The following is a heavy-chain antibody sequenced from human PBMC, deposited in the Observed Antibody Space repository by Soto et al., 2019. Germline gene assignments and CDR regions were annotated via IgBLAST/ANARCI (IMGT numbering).Heavy chain of an antibody. Sequence: GGSLRLSCSASGFTFSSYAMHWVRQAPGKGLEYVSAISSNGGSTYYADSVKGRFTISRDNSKNTLYLQMSSLRAEDTAVYYCVKDRSLWFRESPFDYWGQGTLVTVSS. CDR2: ISSNGGST. CDR1: GFTFSSYA. J-gene: IGHJ4*02. V-gene: IGHV3-64D*06. D-gene: IGHD3-10*01. CDR3: VKDRSLWFRESPFDY.